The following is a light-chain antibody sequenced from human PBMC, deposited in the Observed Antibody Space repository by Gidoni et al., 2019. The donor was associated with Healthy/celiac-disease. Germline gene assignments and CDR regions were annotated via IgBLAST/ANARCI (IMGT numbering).Light chain of an antibody. CDR1: QSVSSSY. V-gene: IGKV3-20*01. J-gene: IGKJ1*01. CDR2: GAS. Sequence: EIVLTPSPGTLSFSPGERATLSCRSSQSVSSSYLAWYQQKPGQAPRLLIYGASSRATGIPDRFSGSGSGTDFTLTISRLEPEDFAVYYCQQYGSSPGTFGQGTKVEIK. CDR3: QQYGSSPGT.